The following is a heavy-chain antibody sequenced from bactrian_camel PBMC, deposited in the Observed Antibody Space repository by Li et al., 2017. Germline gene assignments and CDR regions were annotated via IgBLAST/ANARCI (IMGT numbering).Heavy chain of an antibody. CDR1: GFTDSSFC. J-gene: IGHJ4*01. CDR2: IDSNGST. CDR3: AATTSVIAGTPLFATLYNY. V-gene: IGHV3S10*01. Sequence: DVQLVESGGGSVQAGGSLRLSCAASGFTDSSFCMSWFRQAPGKEREGVAAIDSNGSTEYADSVKGRFTISQDLAKNTVDLQMTNLKPQDTAMYYCAATTSVIAGTPLFATLYNYWGQGTQVTVS. D-gene: IGHD6*01.